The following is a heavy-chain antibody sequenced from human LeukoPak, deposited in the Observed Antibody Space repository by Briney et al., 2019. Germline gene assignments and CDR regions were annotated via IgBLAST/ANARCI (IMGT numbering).Heavy chain of an antibody. CDR2: ISAYNGNT. Sequence: ASVKVSCKASGYTFTSYGISWVRQAPGQGLEWMGWISAYNGNTTYAQKLQGRVTMTTDTSTSTAYMELRSLRSEDSAVYYCARVKYNWNDIFENWFDPWGQGTLVTVSS. CDR3: ARVKYNWNDIFENWFDP. D-gene: IGHD1-1*01. V-gene: IGHV1-18*01. J-gene: IGHJ5*02. CDR1: GYTFTSYG.